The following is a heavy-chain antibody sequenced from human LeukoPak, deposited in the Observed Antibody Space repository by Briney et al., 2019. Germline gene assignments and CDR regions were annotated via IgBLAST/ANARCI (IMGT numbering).Heavy chain of an antibody. D-gene: IGHD3-3*01. CDR3: ARDKLFGVVMPHKFYGMDV. CDR2: IKQDGSEK. CDR1: GFRFSSHW. V-gene: IGHV3-7*01. J-gene: IGHJ6*02. Sequence: GGSLRLSCAASGFRFSSHWMTWVRQGPGKGLGWVARIKQDGSEKEYVDSVMGRFTISRDNAKNSLYLQMNSLRVEDTAVYYCARDKLFGVVMPHKFYGMDVWGQGTTVTVSS.